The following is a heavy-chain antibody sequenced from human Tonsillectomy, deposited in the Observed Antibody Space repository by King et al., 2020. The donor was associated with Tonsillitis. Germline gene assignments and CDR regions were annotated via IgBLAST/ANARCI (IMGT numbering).Heavy chain of an antibody. J-gene: IGHJ4*02. Sequence: VQLVESGGGLVQPGGSLRLSCAASGFTFNSYAMSWVRQAPGKGLEWVSAIGGGGVTTYYADSVKGRFTISRDNSKNTLYLQIHSLRAEDTAVYYCARGRGYSGYEIDYWGQGTLVTVSS. CDR1: GFTFNSYA. CDR2: IGGGGVTT. D-gene: IGHD5-12*01. CDR3: ARGRGYSGYEIDY. V-gene: IGHV3-23*04.